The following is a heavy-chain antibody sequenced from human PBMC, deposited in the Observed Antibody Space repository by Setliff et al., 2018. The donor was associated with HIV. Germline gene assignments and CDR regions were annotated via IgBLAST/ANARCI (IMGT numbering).Heavy chain of an antibody. D-gene: IGHD1-7*01. CDR1: GGSFSGYY. Sequence: SETLSLTCAVYGGSFSGYYWSWIRQPPGKGLEWIGEINHSGSTNYNSSLKSRVTLSVDTSKNQFSLNVTSVTAADTAVYYCARGKELVRSAFDIRGQGTMVTVSS. CDR3: ARGKELVRSAFDI. V-gene: IGHV4-34*01. J-gene: IGHJ3*02. CDR2: INHSGST.